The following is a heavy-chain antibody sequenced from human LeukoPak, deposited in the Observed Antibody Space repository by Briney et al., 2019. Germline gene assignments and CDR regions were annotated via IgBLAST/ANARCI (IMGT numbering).Heavy chain of an antibody. J-gene: IGHJ4*02. D-gene: IGHD6-13*01. Sequence: SVKVSCKASGGTFSSYAISWVRQAPGQGLEWMGGIIPIFGTANYAQKFQGRVTITADESTSTAYMELSSLRSEDTAVYYCARRVSSWLHFDYWGQGTLVTVSS. CDR1: GGTFSSYA. CDR2: IIPIFGTA. CDR3: ARRVSSWLHFDY. V-gene: IGHV1-69*13.